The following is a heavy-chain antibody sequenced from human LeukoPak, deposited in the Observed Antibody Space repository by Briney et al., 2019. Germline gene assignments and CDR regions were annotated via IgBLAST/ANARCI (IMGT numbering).Heavy chain of an antibody. CDR3: ARQRGNAARGYFYY. CDR1: GGSISSSSYY. V-gene: IGHV4-39*01. D-gene: IGHD6-6*01. CDR2: IYYSGST. J-gene: IGHJ4*02. Sequence: SETLSLTCTVSGGSISSSSYYWGGIRQPPGKGLEWIGSIYYSGSTYYNPSLKSRVTISVDTSKNQFSMNLSSVTAADTAVYYCARQRGNAARGYFYYLGQGTPVTGSS.